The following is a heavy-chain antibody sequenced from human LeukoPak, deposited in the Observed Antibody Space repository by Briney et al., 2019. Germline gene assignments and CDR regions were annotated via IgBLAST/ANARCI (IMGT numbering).Heavy chain of an antibody. V-gene: IGHV1-2*02. CDR2: INPNSGGT. CDR3: ARAPLGLPFDY. Sequence: ASVKVSCKASGYTFTGYYMHWVRQAPGQGLEWMAWINPNSGGTNYAQKFQGRVTMTRDTSISTAYMELSRLTSDDTAVYYCARAPLGLPFDYWGQGSLVAVSS. CDR1: GYTFTGYY. J-gene: IGHJ4*02.